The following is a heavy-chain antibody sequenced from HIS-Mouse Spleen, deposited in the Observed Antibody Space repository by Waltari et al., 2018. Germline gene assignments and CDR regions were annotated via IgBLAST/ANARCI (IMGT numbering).Heavy chain of an antibody. Sequence: QVQLQESGPGLVKPSETLSLTCTVSGYSISSGYYWGWIRQPPGKGLEWIGSIYHSGSTYYNPSLKSRVTISVDTSKNHFSLKLSSVTAADTAVYYCARVKTWGQGTLVTVSS. V-gene: IGHV4-38-2*02. CDR2: IYHSGST. J-gene: IGHJ5*02. CDR1: GYSISSGYY. CDR3: ARVKT.